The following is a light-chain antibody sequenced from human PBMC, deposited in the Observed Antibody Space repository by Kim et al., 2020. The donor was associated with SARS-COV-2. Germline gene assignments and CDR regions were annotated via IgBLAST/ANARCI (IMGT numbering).Light chain of an antibody. CDR1: SSDVGSYDL. V-gene: IGLV2-23*02. J-gene: IGLJ2*01. CDR2: EVN. CDR3: CSYAGATTPLV. Sequence: QSALTQPASVSGSPGQSITISCTGTSSDVGSYDLVSWYQQHPGKAPKLLIYEVNKRPSGVSDRFSGSKSGNTASLTISGLQTEDGADYYCCSYAGATTPLVFGGGTKLTVL.